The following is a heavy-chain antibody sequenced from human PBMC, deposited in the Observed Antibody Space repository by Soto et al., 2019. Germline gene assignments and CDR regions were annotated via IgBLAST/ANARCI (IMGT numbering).Heavy chain of an antibody. Sequence: EVLLLESGGGLLQPGGSLRLSCAASGFTFSNYAVNWVRQAPGKGLEWVSTIYGGGDGTHYADSVKGRFTISRDNSKNTLYLQMNSLRAEDTAVYYCAKNRGHEPPYYSDSWGQGTLVTVSS. CDR1: GFTFSNYA. J-gene: IGHJ4*02. CDR2: IYGGGDGT. V-gene: IGHV3-23*01. CDR3: AKNRGHEPPYYSDS.